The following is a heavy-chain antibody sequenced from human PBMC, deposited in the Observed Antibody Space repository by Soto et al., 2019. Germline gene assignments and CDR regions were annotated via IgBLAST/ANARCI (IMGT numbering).Heavy chain of an antibody. J-gene: IGHJ2*01. D-gene: IGHD6-19*01. CDR1: GGSISSSNW. CDR3: ANLDQSDLQDSSGWTNYWYFDL. V-gene: IGHV4-4*02. CDR2: ISHSGST. Sequence: QVQLQESGPGLVKPSGTLSLTCAVSGGSISSSNWWSWVRQPPGKGLEGVGGISHSGSTNYNPSLKSRVTISVDKSKNQVCLKLSSVTVADTAVYYCANLDQSDLQDSSGWTNYWYFDLWGRGTLVTVSS.